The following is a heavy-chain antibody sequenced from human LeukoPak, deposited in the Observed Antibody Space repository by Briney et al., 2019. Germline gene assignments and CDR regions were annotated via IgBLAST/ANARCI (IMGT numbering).Heavy chain of an antibody. CDR3: ARAGDGSGSYYVPV. J-gene: IGHJ4*01. D-gene: IGHD3-10*01. CDR2: INDRETT. CDR1: GDSIYSGDYY. Sequence: SETLSLTCTVSGDSIYSGDYYWSWIRQLPGKGLEWISYINDRETTYYNPSLERRPTMSVHPSETQFSLKLSSVTAADTAVYYGARAGDGSGSYYVPVWGHGTLVTVSS. V-gene: IGHV4-31*03.